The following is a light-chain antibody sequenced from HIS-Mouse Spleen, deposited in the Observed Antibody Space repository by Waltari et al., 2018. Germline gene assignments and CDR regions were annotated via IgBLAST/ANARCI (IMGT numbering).Light chain of an antibody. CDR1: SSDVGGYNY. V-gene: IGLV2-14*03. Sequence: QSALTQPASVSGSPGQSITISCTGTSSDVGGYNYVSWYQQHPGKAPKLMSYDVSNRPSGVANRCSGSKSGNTAALTISGLQAEDEADYYCSSYTSSSTYVFGTGTKVTVL. CDR3: SSYTSSSTYV. CDR2: DVS. J-gene: IGLJ1*01.